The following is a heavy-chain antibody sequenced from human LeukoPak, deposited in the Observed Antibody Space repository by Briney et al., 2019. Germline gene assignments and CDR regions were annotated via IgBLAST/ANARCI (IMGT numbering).Heavy chain of an antibody. CDR3: ARGSSGYYKHAFDI. J-gene: IGHJ3*02. CDR2: IYYSGST. D-gene: IGHD3-22*01. V-gene: IGHV4-59*01. CDR1: GGSISSYY. Sequence: PSETLSVTCTVSGGSISSYYWSWIRQPPGKGLEWIGYIYYSGSTNYNPSLKSRVTISVDTSKNQFSLKLSSVTAADTAVYYCARGSSGYYKHAFDIWGQGTMVTVSS.